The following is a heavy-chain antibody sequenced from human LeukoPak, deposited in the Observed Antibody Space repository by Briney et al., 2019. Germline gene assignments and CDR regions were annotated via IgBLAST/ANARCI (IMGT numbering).Heavy chain of an antibody. CDR3: ARSTLLWFGDPYETAY. CDR1: GYTFTSYG. V-gene: IGHV1-18*01. D-gene: IGHD3-10*01. CDR2: ISAYNGNT. J-gene: IGHJ4*02. Sequence: GASVKVSCKASGYTFTSYGISWVRQAPGQGLEWMGWISAYNGNTNYAQKLQGRVTMTTDTSTSTAYMELRSLRSDDTAVYYCARSTLLWFGDPYETAYWGQGTLVIVSS.